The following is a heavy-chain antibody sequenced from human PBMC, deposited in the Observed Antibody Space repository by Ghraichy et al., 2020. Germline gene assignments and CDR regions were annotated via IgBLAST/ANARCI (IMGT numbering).Heavy chain of an antibody. D-gene: IGHD3-10*01. V-gene: IGHV3-53*01. J-gene: IGHJ4*02. CDR1: GFTVSSND. Sequence: GGSLRLSCAASGFTVSSNDMTWVRQAPGRGLEWVSIIYSGGSTYYADSVKGRFTISRDNSKNTLYLQMKSLRAEDTALYYCARTYTRAIDYWGQGTLVTVSS. CDR2: IYSGGST. CDR3: ARTYTRAIDY.